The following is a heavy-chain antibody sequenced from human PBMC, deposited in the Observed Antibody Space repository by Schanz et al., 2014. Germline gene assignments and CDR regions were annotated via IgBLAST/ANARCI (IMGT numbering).Heavy chain of an antibody. V-gene: IGHV4-30-4*07. J-gene: IGHJ6*02. CDR3: YGMDV. CDR2: IFFRGST. CDR1: GGSISSGGYS. Sequence: QVPLQESGPGLVKPSQTLSLTCAVSGGSISSGGYSWSWIRQPPGKGLEWIGYIFFRGSTYYNPSLKSRVTISIATTKNQFSLRLTSVTAADTAVYYCYGMDVWGQGTTVTVSS.